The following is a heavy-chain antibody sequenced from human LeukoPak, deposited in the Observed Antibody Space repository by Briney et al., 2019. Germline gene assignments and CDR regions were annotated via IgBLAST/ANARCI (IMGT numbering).Heavy chain of an antibody. Sequence: ASVKVSCKASGYTFTGYYMHWVRQAPGQGLEWMGWINPNSGGTNYAQKFQGRVTMTRDTSISTAYMELSRLRSDDTAVYYCARDMIDIVATIDRGSGGYFDYWGQGTLVTVSS. CDR1: GYTFTGYY. J-gene: IGHJ4*02. CDR3: ARDMIDIVATIDRGSGGYFDY. V-gene: IGHV1-2*02. D-gene: IGHD5-12*01. CDR2: INPNSGGT.